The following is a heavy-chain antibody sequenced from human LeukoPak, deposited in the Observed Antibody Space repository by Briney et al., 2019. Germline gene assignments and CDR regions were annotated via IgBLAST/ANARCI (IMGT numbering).Heavy chain of an antibody. CDR1: GFTFSSYA. CDR3: AKAQPQGEYDFWSGYLYYFDY. D-gene: IGHD3-3*01. J-gene: IGHJ4*02. Sequence: PGGSLRLSCAASGFTFSSYAMSWVRQAPGKGPEWVSAISGSGGSTYYADSVKGRFTISRDNSKNTLYLQMNSLRAEDTAVYYCAKAQPQGEYDFWSGYLYYFDYWGQGTLVTVSS. CDR2: ISGSGGST. V-gene: IGHV3-23*01.